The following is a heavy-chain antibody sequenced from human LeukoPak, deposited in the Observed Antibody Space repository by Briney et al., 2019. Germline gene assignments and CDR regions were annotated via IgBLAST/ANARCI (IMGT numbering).Heavy chain of an antibody. V-gene: IGHV3-30-3*01. CDR3: ARRATVTPYYYYYYGMDV. D-gene: IGHD4-11*01. CDR1: GFTFSSYA. J-gene: IGHJ6*02. Sequence: PGRSLRLSCAASGFTFSSYAMHWVRQAPGKGLEWVAVISYDGSNKYYADSVKGRFTISRDNSKNTLYLQMNSLRAEDTAVYYCARRATVTPYYYYYYGMDVWGQGTTVTVSS. CDR2: ISYDGSNK.